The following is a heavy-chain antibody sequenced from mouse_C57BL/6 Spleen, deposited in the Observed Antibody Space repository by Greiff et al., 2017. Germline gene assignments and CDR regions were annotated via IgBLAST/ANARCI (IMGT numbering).Heavy chain of an antibody. Sequence: QVQLQQPGAELVMPGASVKLSCKASGYTFTSYWMHWVKQRPGQGLEWIGEIDPSDSYTNYNQKFKGKSTLTVDKSSSTAYMQLSSLTSEDSAVYYCARAPHYYGSSYEAYGGQGTLVTVSA. V-gene: IGHV1-69*01. D-gene: IGHD1-1*01. CDR3: ARAPHYYGSSYEAY. CDR2: IDPSDSYT. CDR1: GYTFTSYW. J-gene: IGHJ3*01.